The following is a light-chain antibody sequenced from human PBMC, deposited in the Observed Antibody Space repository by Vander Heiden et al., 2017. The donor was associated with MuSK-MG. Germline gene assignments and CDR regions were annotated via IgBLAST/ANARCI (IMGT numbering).Light chain of an antibody. J-gene: IGKJ2*01. CDR2: DAS. CDR1: QDISNY. V-gene: IGKV1-33*01. Sequence: DIQMTQSPSSLSASVGDRVTITCQASQDISNYLNWYQQKPGKAPKLLIYDASNLETGVPSRFSGSGSGTDFTFTISSLQPEDIATYYCQQDDNPPHTFGQGTKLEIK. CDR3: QQDDNPPHT.